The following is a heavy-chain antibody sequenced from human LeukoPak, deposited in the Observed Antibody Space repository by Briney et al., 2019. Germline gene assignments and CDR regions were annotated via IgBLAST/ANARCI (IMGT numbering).Heavy chain of an antibody. Sequence: GGSLRLSCAASGFTFSDHYMDWVRQAPGKGLEWVGRTRNKANSYTTEYAASVQGRFTVSRDDSKNSLYLQMNSLKTEDTAVYFCARGVRSTGSHWDFDYWGQGTLVTVSS. CDR3: ARGVRSTGSHWDFDY. J-gene: IGHJ4*02. CDR1: GFTFSDHY. V-gene: IGHV3-72*01. CDR2: TRNKANSYTT. D-gene: IGHD1-26*01.